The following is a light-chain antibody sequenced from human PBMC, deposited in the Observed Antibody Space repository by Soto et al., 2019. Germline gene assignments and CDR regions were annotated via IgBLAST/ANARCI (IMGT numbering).Light chain of an antibody. Sequence: QSVLTQPPSVCGAPGQRVTISCTGSSSNIGAGYDVHWYQQLPGTAPKLLIYGNNNRPSGVPDRFSGSKSGTSASLAITGLQAEDEADYYCQSYDRSLSGRVFGTGTKLTVL. CDR3: QSYDRSLSGRV. J-gene: IGLJ1*01. CDR2: GNN. V-gene: IGLV1-40*01. CDR1: SSNIGAGYD.